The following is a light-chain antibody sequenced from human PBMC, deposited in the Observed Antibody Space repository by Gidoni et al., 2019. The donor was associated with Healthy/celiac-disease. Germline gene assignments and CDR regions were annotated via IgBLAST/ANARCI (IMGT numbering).Light chain of an antibody. CDR1: SSDVGGYNY. CDR3: SSYAGSNNPV. CDR2: EVS. V-gene: IGLV2-8*01. J-gene: IGLJ2*01. Sequence: QSALTQPPSASGSPGQSVTISCTGTSSDVGGYNYVSWYQQHQGKAPKLMIYEVSKRPSGVPDRFSGSKSGNTASLTVSGLQAEDEADYYCSSYAGSNNPVFGGGTKLTVL.